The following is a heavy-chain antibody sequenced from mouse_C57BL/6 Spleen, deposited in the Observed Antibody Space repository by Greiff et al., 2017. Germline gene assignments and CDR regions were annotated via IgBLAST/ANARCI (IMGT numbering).Heavy chain of an antibody. J-gene: IGHJ1*03. D-gene: IGHD1-1*01. CDR2: IDPSDSYT. CDR1: GYTFTSYW. Sequence: VQLQQPGAELVMPGASVKLSCKASGYTFTSYWMHWVKQRPGQGLEWIGQIDPSDSYTNYNQKFKGKSTLTVDKSSSTAYMQLSSLTSEDSAVYYCARRCYGSSYDWYFDVWGTWTTVTVSS. V-gene: IGHV1-69*01. CDR3: ARRCYGSSYDWYFDV.